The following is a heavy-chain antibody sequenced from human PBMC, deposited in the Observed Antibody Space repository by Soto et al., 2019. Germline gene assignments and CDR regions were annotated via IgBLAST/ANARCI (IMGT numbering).Heavy chain of an antibody. CDR3: ASPGYSSGWYETDY. Sequence: QVQLVQSGAEVKKPGSSVKVSCKASGGTFSSYAISWVRQAPGQGLEWMGGIIPIFGTANYAQKFQGRVTITADESTSTAYMGLSSLRSEDTAVYYCASPGYSSGWYETDYWGQGTLVTVSS. CDR1: GGTFSSYA. CDR2: IIPIFGTA. D-gene: IGHD6-19*01. V-gene: IGHV1-69*01. J-gene: IGHJ4*02.